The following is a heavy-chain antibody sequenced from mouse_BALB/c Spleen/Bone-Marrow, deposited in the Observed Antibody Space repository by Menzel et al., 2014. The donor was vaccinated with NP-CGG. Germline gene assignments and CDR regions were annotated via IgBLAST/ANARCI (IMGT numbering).Heavy chain of an antibody. J-gene: IGHJ4*01. V-gene: IGHV5-17*02. CDR1: GFTFSSFG. D-gene: IGHD1-2*01. CDR3: ARLTFPTATYYYAMDY. CDR2: ISSGSSTI. Sequence: EVQLVESGGGLVQPGGSRKLSWAASGFTFSSFGMHWVRQAPEKGLEWVAYISSGSSTIYYADTVKGRFTISRDNPKNTLFLQMTSLRSEDTAMYYCARLTFPTATYYYAMDYWGQGTSVTVSS.